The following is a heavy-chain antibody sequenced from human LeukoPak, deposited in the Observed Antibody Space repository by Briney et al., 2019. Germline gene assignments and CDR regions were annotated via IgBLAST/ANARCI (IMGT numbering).Heavy chain of an antibody. D-gene: IGHD6-6*01. V-gene: IGHV1-69*13. J-gene: IGHJ4*02. Sequence: GASVKVSCKASGGTFSSYAISWVRQAPGQGLEWMGGIIPIFGTANYAQKFQGRVTITADESTSTAYMELSSLRSEDTAVYYCARAQRGYSSSSGLDYWGQGTLVTVSS. CDR3: ARAQRGYSSSSGLDY. CDR1: GGTFSSYA. CDR2: IIPIFGTA.